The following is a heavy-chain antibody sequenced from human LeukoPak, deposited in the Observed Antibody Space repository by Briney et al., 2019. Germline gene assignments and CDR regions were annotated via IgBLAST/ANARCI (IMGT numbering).Heavy chain of an antibody. D-gene: IGHD2-15*01. V-gene: IGHV4-34*01. CDR1: GDSFSGYH. J-gene: IGHJ1*01. CDR3: ARDGGYCSGGSCYSFFQY. CDR2: VDHSGST. Sequence: SETLSLTCAVYGDSFSGYHWSWIRQSPGIGLEWIVEVDHSGSTKYNPSLKSRVTISPDASKNQFSLRLRSVTAADTAVYCCARDGGYCSGGSCYSFFQYWGQGNLVSVSS.